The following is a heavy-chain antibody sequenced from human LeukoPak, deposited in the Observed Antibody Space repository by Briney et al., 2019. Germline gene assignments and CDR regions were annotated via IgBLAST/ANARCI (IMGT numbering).Heavy chain of an antibody. CDR3: ARDSAQKTFTLQR. Sequence: GGSLRLSCAASGFTFSSYSMNWVRQAPGKGLEWVSSISSSSSYIYYADSVKGRFTTSRDNAKSSLYLQMNSLRAEDTAVYYCARDSAQKTFTLQRWGQGTLVTVSS. CDR1: GFTFSSYS. J-gene: IGHJ4*02. CDR2: ISSSSSYI. D-gene: IGHD4-11*01. V-gene: IGHV3-21*01.